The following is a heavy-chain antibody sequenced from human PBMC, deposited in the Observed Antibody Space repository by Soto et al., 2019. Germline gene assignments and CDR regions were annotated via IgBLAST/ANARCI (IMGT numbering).Heavy chain of an antibody. V-gene: IGHV3-48*03. D-gene: IGHD6-19*01. J-gene: IGHJ4*02. CDR1: GFTFSKFE. CDR3: VRDNIPMAALDY. CDR2: ISSGGSLT. Sequence: EVQLVQSGGGLVQPGGSLRLSCAVSGFTFSKFEMNWVRQAPGKGLEWVSYISSGGSLTKYVDSVKGRFTISRDNAKNSLHLLMHSLRDEDTAVYYCVRDNIPMAALDYGGQGSRVTVSS.